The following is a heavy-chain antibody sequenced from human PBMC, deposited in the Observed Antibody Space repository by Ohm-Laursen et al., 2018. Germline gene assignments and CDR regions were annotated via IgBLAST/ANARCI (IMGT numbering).Heavy chain of an antibody. CDR3: ARGSGFFKLDV. Sequence: GTLSLTWSVSGGSISSYYWNWIRQPPGKGLEWIGEINQSGSTKYNPSLKRRVTLSADSSNSQFSLRLTSVTAADTATYYCARGSGFFKLDVWGQGTTVTVSS. CDR1: GGSISSYY. CDR2: INQSGST. J-gene: IGHJ6*02. V-gene: IGHV4-34*01. D-gene: IGHD6-19*01.